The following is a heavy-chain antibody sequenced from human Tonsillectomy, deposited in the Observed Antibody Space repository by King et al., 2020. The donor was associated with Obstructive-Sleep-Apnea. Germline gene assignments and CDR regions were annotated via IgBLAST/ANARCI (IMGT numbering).Heavy chain of an antibody. CDR2: IWYDGRNK. V-gene: IGHV3-33*01. J-gene: IGHJ6*02. D-gene: IGHD2-21*01. CDR1: GFTFSSYG. Sequence: VQLVQSGGGVVQPGRSLRLSCAASGFTFSSYGMHWVRQAPGKGLEWVAVIWYDGRNKYYADSVKGRFTISRDNSKNTLYLQMNSLRAEDTAVYYCARVHIVVAYYGMDVWGQGTTVTVSS. CDR3: ARVHIVVAYYGMDV.